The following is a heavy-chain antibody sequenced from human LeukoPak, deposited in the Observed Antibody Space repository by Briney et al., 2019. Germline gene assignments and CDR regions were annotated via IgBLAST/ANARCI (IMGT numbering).Heavy chain of an antibody. J-gene: IGHJ3*02. CDR2: ISSSGSSI. CDR1: GSRFSSST. Sequence: GGSLRLSCAASGSRFSSSTMNWVRQAPGRGLEWVSSISSSGSSIYYADSVKGRFTISRDNAKNSLYLQINSLRAEDTAVYYCARDSYWLGGTIGAFDIWGQGTMVTVSS. V-gene: IGHV3-21*01. D-gene: IGHD3-10*01. CDR3: ARDSYWLGGTIGAFDI.